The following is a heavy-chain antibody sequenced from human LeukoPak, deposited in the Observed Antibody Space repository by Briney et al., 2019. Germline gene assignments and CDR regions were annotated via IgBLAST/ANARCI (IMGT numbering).Heavy chain of an antibody. CDR3: ATDSSGWYAFDY. J-gene: IGHJ4*02. CDR2: FDPEDGET. V-gene: IGHV1-24*01. Sequence: GASVKVSCKVSGYTLTELSMHWVRQAPGKGLEWMGGFDPEDGETIYAQKFQGRATMTEDTSTDTAYMELSSLRSEDTAVYYCATDSSGWYAFDYWGQGTLVTVSS. D-gene: IGHD6-19*01. CDR1: GYTLTELS.